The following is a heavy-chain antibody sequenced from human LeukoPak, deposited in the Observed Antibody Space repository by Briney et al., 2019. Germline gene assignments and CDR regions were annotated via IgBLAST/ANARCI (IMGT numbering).Heavy chain of an antibody. Sequence: PGGSLRLSCAASGFAFSSYSMNWVRQAPGKGLEWVSYISTSGNTVYYADSVKGRFTISRDNAKNSLYLQMNSLRDEDTAVYYCARNAIWGQGTLVTVSS. J-gene: IGHJ4*02. CDR1: GFAFSSYS. CDR3: ARNAI. CDR2: ISTSGNTV. D-gene: IGHD1-1*01. V-gene: IGHV3-48*02.